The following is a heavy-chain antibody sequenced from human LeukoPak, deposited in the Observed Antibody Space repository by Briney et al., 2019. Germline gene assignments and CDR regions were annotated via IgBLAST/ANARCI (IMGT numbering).Heavy chain of an antibody. J-gene: IGHJ4*02. CDR3: AKRPSDYGDYVTYFDY. Sequence: GGSLRLSCAASGFSFISYVMHWVRQAPGKGLEWVGVISDDGRNKEYADSVKGRFTISRDNSKDTLYLQMNSLRDEDTAVYYCAKRPSDYGDYVTYFDYWGQGTLVTVSS. V-gene: IGHV3-30*18. D-gene: IGHD4-17*01. CDR1: GFSFISYV. CDR2: ISDDGRNK.